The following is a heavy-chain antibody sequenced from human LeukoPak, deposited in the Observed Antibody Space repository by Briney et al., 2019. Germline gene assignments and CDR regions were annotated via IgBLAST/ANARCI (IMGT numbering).Heavy chain of an antibody. Sequence: SQTLSLTCTVSGGSISSGDYYWSWIRQPPGKGLEWIGYIHYSGSTYYNPSLKSRVTISVDTSKNQFSLKLSSVTAADTAVYYCTRGPTIVVVVAAIWFDPWGQGTLVTVSS. CDR3: TRGPTIVVVVAAIWFDP. J-gene: IGHJ5*02. D-gene: IGHD2-15*01. CDR2: IHYSGST. V-gene: IGHV4-30-4*01. CDR1: GGSISSGDYY.